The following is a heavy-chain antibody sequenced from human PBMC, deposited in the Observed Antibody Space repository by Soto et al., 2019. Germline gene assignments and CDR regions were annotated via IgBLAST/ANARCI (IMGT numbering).Heavy chain of an antibody. J-gene: IGHJ4*02. V-gene: IGHV3-7*03. D-gene: IGHD3-16*01. CDR3: ARARGVDY. CDR1: GFTFSNHW. CDR2: IKADGSEK. Sequence: PGGSLRPSCVGSGFTFSNHWMNWVRQAPGQGLEWVANIKADGSEKYYVDSVKGRFTISRDNAKNSLYLQMNSLRAEDTAVYYCARARGVDYWGQGTQVTVSS.